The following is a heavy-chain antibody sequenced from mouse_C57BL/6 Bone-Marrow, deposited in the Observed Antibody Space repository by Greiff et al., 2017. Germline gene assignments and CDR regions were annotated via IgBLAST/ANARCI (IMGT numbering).Heavy chain of an antibody. Sequence: EVQLQQSGPELVKPGASVKIPCKASGYTFTDYNMDWVKQSHGKSLEWIGDINPNNGGTIYNQKFKGKATLTVDKSSSTAYMELRSLTSEDTAVYYCARSGRLGGWAWFAYWGQGTLVTVSA. J-gene: IGHJ3*01. CDR1: GYTFTDYN. CDR3: ARSGRLGGWAWFAY. CDR2: INPNNGGT. D-gene: IGHD1-1*02. V-gene: IGHV1-18*01.